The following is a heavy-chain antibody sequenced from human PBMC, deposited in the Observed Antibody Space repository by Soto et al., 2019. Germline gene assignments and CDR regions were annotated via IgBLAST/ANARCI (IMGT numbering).Heavy chain of an antibody. V-gene: IGHV3-23*01. CDR3: AKDFTWGDLSAGGLKIAFDI. CDR2: ISGSGGST. Sequence: GGSLRLSCAASGFTFSSYAMSWVRQAPGKGLEWVSAISGSGGSTYYADSVKGRLTISRDNSKNTLYLQMNSLRAEDTAVYYCAKDFTWGDLSAGGLKIAFDIWGQGTMVTVSS. D-gene: IGHD2-21*02. J-gene: IGHJ3*02. CDR1: GFTFSSYA.